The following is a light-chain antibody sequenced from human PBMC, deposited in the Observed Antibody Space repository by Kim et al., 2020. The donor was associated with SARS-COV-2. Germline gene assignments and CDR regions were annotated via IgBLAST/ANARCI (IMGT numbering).Light chain of an antibody. CDR3: QHFGSSPT. V-gene: IGKV3-20*01. J-gene: IGKJ2*01. CDR1: QIVNSYY. Sequence: SWSPGEGATLSCRASQIVNSYYLAWYQQKPGQAPRLLIYGASTRATGIPDRFSGSGSGTDFTLTISRLEAEDSALYYCQHFGSSPTFGQGTKLEI. CDR2: GAS.